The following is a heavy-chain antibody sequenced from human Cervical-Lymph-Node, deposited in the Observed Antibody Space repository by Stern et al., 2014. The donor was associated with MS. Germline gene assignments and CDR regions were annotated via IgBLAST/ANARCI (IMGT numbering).Heavy chain of an antibody. J-gene: IGHJ4*02. CDR1: GYSFSSYW. V-gene: IGHV5-51*01. D-gene: IGHD5-24*01. CDR3: ATGSDSYNFDY. Sequence: EVQLVESGAEVKKPGESLKISCKGSGYSFSSYWLGWGRQMPREGLGWKGIIHPGDSDTRYSPSFQGQVPISIDKSISTAYLQWSSLEASDTAMYYCATGSDSYNFDYWGQGTLVTVSS. CDR2: IHPGDSDT.